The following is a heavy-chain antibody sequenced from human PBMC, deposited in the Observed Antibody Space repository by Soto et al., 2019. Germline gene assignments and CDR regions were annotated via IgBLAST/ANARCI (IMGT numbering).Heavy chain of an antibody. CDR1: CGSISSYY. J-gene: IGHJ6*02. D-gene: IGHD6-19*01. CDR3: ARDRVGSSGWYGTYYYYGMDV. V-gene: IGHV4-59*01. CDR2: IYYSGST. Sequence: SLTCTVSCGSISSYYWSWIRQPPGKGLEWIGYIYYSGSTNYNPSLKSRVTISVDTSKNQFSLKLSSVTAADTAVYYCARDRVGSSGWYGTYYYYGMDVWGQGTTVTVSS.